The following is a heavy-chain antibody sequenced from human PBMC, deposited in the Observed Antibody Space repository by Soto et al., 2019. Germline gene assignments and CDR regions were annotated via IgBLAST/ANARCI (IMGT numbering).Heavy chain of an antibody. CDR3: ARDVVGVVRD. CDR1: GYTFTSYD. J-gene: IGHJ4*02. D-gene: IGHD3-10*01. V-gene: IGHV1-8*01. CDR2: MNPNSGNT. Sequence: QVQLVQSGAEVNKPGASVKFSCNASGYTFTSYDINWVRQATGQGLEWMGWMNPNSGNTGYAQKFHGRVNMTRNTSINTAYMELSSLRSEDTAVYYCARDVVGVVRDCGQGTLVTVSS.